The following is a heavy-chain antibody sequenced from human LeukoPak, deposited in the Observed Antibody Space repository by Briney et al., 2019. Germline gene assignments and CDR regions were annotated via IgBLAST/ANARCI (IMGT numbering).Heavy chain of an antibody. CDR3: ARNWNYARAAFDI. Sequence: SQTLSLTCTVSGCSISSGDYYWRWLRQPPGTGLEGIGYIYYSGSTYYNPSLKSRVTISVDTSKNHFSLKLSSVTAADTAVYYCARNWNYARAAFDIWGQGTMVTVSS. D-gene: IGHD1-7*01. J-gene: IGHJ3*02. V-gene: IGHV4-30-4*08. CDR2: IYYSGST. CDR1: GCSISSGDYY.